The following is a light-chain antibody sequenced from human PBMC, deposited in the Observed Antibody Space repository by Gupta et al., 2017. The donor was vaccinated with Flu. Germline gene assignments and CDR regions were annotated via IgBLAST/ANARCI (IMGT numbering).Light chain of an antibody. J-gene: IGKJ1*01. Sequence: IVMPQSPLSLPVTPGEPASISCRSSQSLLHSNGYNYLDWYLQKPGQSPQLLIYLGSNRASGVPDRFSGSGSGTDFTLKISRVEAEDVGVYYCMQALQTPLTFGQGTKVEIK. V-gene: IGKV2-28*01. CDR2: LGS. CDR3: MQALQTPLT. CDR1: QSLLHSNGYNY.